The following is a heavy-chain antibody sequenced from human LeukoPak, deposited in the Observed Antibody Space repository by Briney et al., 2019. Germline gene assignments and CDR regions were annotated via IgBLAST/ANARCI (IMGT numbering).Heavy chain of an antibody. CDR3: ASVYNYGMDV. Sequence: GASVKASCKASGYTVTSYYMHWVRQAPGQGLEWMGILNPSGGSTSYAQKFQGRATSTRATSTSTVYMELSSLRSEDTAVYYCASVYNYGMDVWGQGTTVIVSS. J-gene: IGHJ6*02. CDR1: GYTVTSYY. V-gene: IGHV1-46*01. CDR2: LNPSGGST.